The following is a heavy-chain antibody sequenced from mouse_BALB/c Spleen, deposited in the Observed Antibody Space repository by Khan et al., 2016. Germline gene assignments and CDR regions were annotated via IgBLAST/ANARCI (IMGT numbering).Heavy chain of an antibody. J-gene: IGHJ2*01. D-gene: IGHD1-1*02. CDR3: ARWYAYYFDD. V-gene: IGHV1-69*02. CDR1: GYTFTSYW. Sequence: QVQLQQPGAELVKPGAPVKLSCKASGYTFTSYWMNWVKQRPGRGLEWIGRIDPSDSETHYNQKFKDKATLTVDKSSSTAYIQLSSLTSEDSAVYYCARWYAYYFDDWGQGTTLTVSS. CDR2: IDPSDSET.